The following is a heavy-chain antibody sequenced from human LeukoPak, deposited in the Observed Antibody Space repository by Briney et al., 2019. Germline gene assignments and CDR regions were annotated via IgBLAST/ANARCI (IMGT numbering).Heavy chain of an antibody. J-gene: IGHJ4*02. V-gene: IGHV3-9*01. D-gene: IGHD7-27*01. CDR2: ITWNSGNL. CDR3: ARGRMGKHYFDY. Sequence: LRLSCAASGFTFDDYAMHWVRQVPGKGLEWVSGITWNSGNLGYADSVRGRFTISRDNAKYSLYLQMSSLRTEDTALYFCARGRMGKHYFDYWGLGTLVTVSS. CDR1: GFTFDDYA.